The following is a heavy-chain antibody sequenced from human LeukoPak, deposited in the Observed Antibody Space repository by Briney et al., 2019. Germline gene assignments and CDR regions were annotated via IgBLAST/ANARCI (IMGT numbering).Heavy chain of an antibody. V-gene: IGHV1-69*05. CDR2: IIPIFGTA. J-gene: IGHJ3*02. D-gene: IGHD6-13*01. CDR3: AGGVLGSSSWYFAFDI. Sequence: ASVKVSCKASGGTFSSYAISWVRQAPGQGLEWMGGIIPIFGTANYAQKFQGRVTITTDESTSTAYMELSSLRSEDTAVYYCAGGVLGSSSWYFAFDIWGQGTMVAVSS. CDR1: GGTFSSYA.